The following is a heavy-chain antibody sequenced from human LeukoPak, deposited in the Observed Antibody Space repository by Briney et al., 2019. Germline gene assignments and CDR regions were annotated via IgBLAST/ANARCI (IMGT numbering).Heavy chain of an antibody. V-gene: IGHV1-18*04. D-gene: IGHD3-22*01. J-gene: IGHJ6*03. Sequence: ASVKVSCKASGYTFTGYYMHWVRQAPGQGLEWMGWISAYNGNTNYAQKLQGRVTMTTDTSTSTAYMELRSLRSDDTAVYYCARDKSYDSSRYYPYYYYYYMDLWGKGTTVTISS. CDR2: ISAYNGNT. CDR1: GYTFTGYY. CDR3: ARDKSYDSSRYYPYYYYYYMDL.